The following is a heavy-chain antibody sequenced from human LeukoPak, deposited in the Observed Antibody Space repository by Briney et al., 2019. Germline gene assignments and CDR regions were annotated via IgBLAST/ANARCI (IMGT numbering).Heavy chain of an antibody. D-gene: IGHD2-8*01. J-gene: IGHJ5*02. CDR1: GYTFTSYY. Sequence: GASVKVSCKASGYTFTSYYIHWVRQAPGQGLEWMGVINPSGGGTSYAQKFRGRVTMTRDTSTSTVYMDLRSLRSEDTAVYFCARDMLAVPSNWFDPWGQGTLVTVSS. CDR2: INPSGGGT. CDR3: ARDMLAVPSNWFDP. V-gene: IGHV1-46*01.